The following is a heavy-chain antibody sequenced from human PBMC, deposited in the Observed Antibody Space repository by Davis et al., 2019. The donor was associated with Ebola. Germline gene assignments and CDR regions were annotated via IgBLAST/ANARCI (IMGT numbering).Heavy chain of an antibody. J-gene: IGHJ4*02. V-gene: IGHV3-15*01. CDR1: GFTFSSYG. CDR3: AKDRGGSTRLYYFDY. CDR2: IKSKTDGGTP. D-gene: IGHD2-2*01. Sequence: GESLKISCAASGFTFSSYGMHWVRQAPGKGLEWVGRIKSKTDGGTPDYAAPVKGRFTISRDDSTNTLYLQMNSLRAEDTAVYYCAKDRGGSTRLYYFDYWGQGTLVTVSS.